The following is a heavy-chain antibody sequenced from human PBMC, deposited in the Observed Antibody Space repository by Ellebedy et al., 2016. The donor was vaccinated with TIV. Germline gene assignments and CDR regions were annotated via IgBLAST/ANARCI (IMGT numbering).Heavy chain of an antibody. CDR1: GGSLSSDY. Sequence: MPGGSLRLSCAVHGGSLSSDYWSWIRQSPEKGLGWIGEINHSGSTSYNPSLKSRVSISVDKPKKQFSLKLSSVSAADTAVYYCARAFQYSSGWAFDYWGQGTLVTVSS. D-gene: IGHD6-19*01. CDR2: INHSGST. V-gene: IGHV4-34*01. CDR3: ARAFQYSSGWAFDY. J-gene: IGHJ4*02.